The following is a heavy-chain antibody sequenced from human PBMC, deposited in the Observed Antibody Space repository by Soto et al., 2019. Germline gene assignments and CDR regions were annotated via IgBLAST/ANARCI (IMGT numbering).Heavy chain of an antibody. CDR3: AHFSYDSSGYRRGAFDI. CDR1: GFSLSTSGVG. V-gene: IGHV2-5*02. J-gene: IGHJ3*02. CDR2: IYWDDDK. D-gene: IGHD3-22*01. Sequence: QITLKESGPTLVKPTQTLTLTCTFSGFSLSTSGVGVGWIRQPPGKALEWLALIYWDDDKRYSPSLKSRLTITMDTSKNQVVLTMTNMDPVDTATYYCAHFSYDSSGYRRGAFDIWGQGTMVTVSS.